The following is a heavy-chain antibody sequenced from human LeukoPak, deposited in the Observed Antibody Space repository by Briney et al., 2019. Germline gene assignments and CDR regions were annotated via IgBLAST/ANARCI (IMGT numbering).Heavy chain of an antibody. CDR3: ASRGMIRGLDAFDI. CDR1: GFTVSSNY. Sequence: GALRLSCAASGFTVSSNYMSWVRQAPGKGLEWVSVIYSDGSTYYADSVKGRFTISRDNSKNTLYLQMNSLRAEDTAVYYCASRGMIRGLDAFDIWGQGTMVTVSS. V-gene: IGHV3-66*01. J-gene: IGHJ3*02. CDR2: IYSDGST. D-gene: IGHD3-10*01.